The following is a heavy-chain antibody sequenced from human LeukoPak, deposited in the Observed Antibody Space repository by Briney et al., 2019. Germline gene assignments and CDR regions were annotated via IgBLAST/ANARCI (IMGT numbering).Heavy chain of an antibody. J-gene: IGHJ4*02. V-gene: IGHV1-2*02. CDR2: INPNSGGT. Sequence: GASVKVSCKASGYTFTGYYVHGVRQAPGQGLEWMGWINPNSGGTNSAQKFQGRVTITRDTSISTAYMELSRLRSDDTAMYYCARGPWGGVYYFDYWGQGTLVTVSS. D-gene: IGHD3-16*01. CDR3: ARGPWGGVYYFDY. CDR1: GYTFTGYY.